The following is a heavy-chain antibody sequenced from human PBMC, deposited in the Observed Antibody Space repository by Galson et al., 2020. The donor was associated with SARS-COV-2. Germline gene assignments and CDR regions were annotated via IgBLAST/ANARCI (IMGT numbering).Heavy chain of an antibody. CDR1: GSPTTTHA. Sequence: FATSGSPTTTHAMPWVPPAPGQRLEKVSPISGSGGSTHHPDSVKGRFTISRDNSKNTLYLQMNSLRAEDTAVYYCAKAPVPNDYGDYFDYWGQGTLVTVSS. CDR3: AKAPVPNDYGDYFDY. D-gene: IGHD4-17*01. V-gene: IGHV3-23*01. CDR2: ISGSGGST. J-gene: IGHJ4*02.